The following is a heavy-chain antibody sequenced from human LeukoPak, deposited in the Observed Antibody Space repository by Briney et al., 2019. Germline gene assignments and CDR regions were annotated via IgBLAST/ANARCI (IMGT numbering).Heavy chain of an antibody. CDR1: GFTFSSYG. V-gene: IGHV3-30*03. CDR2: ISYDGSKE. Sequence: GGSLRLSCAASGFTFSSYGIHWVRQAPGKGLEWVAVISYDGSKEYYADSVKGRFTIYRDNPKNTLYLQINSLRAEDTAVYYCARSRGASGYYWVDYWGQGTLVTVSS. D-gene: IGHD3-22*01. J-gene: IGHJ4*02. CDR3: ARSRGASGYYWVDY.